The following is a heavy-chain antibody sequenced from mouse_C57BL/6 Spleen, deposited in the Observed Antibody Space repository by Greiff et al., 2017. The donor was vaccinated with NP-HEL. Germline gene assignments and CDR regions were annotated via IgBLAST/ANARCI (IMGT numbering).Heavy chain of an antibody. D-gene: IGHD2-5*01. CDR2: ISDGGSYT. V-gene: IGHV5-4*01. CDR3: ARDTGYSNFDYFDY. CDR1: GFTFSSYA. Sequence: EVQVVESGGGLVKPGGSLKLSCAASGFTFSSYAMSWVRQTPEKRLEWVATISDGGSYTYYPDNVKGRFTISRDNTKNNLYLQMSHLKSEDTAMYYCARDTGYSNFDYFDYWGQGTTLTVSS. J-gene: IGHJ2*01.